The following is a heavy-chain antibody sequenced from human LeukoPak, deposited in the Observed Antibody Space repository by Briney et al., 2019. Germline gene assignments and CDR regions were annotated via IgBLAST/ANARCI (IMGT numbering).Heavy chain of an antibody. D-gene: IGHD5-18*01. CDR1: GGSISGSSYY. V-gene: IGHV4-61*05. CDR2: IYTSGST. Sequence: PSETLSLTCTVSGGSISGSSYYWGWIRQPPGKGLEWIGRIYTSGSTNYNPSLKSRVTMSVDTSKNQFSLKLTSVSAADTAVYYCARGSGYSYGYPFDYWGQGTLVTVSS. J-gene: IGHJ4*02. CDR3: ARGSGYSYGYPFDY.